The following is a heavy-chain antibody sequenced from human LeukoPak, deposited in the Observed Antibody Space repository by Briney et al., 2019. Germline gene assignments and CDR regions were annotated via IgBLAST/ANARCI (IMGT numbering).Heavy chain of an antibody. CDR2: IYTSGST. CDR3: ARGGEVPI. D-gene: IGHD3-16*01. CDR1: GVSISSYY. J-gene: IGHJ3*02. Sequence: PSETLSLTCTVSGVSISSYYWNWIRQPAGKGLKWIGHIYTSGSTNYNPSLKSRVTMSVDTSKNQFSLKLSSVTAADTAVYYCARGGEVPIWGQGTMVTVSS. V-gene: IGHV4-4*07.